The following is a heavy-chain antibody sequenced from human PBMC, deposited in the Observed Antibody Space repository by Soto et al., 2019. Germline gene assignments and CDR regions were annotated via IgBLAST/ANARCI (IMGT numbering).Heavy chain of an antibody. CDR2: ISKSGDST. CDR1: GVTFTSYA. CDR3: AKGSFGFDY. D-gene: IGHD3-10*01. V-gene: IGHV3-23*01. Sequence: LRLSCAASGVTFTSYAMTWVRQVPGEGLQWVSSISKSGDSTYYADSVKGRFTTSRDNSKNTLYLQMNSLRAEDTAIYYCAKGSFGFDYWGQGTLVTVSS. J-gene: IGHJ4*02.